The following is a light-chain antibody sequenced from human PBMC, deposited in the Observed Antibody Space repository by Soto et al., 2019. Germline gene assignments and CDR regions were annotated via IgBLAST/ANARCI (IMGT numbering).Light chain of an antibody. J-gene: IGLJ3*02. CDR1: SSDVGDYHY. Sequence: HSVLTQPTSLSGSPGQTITISCTGTSSDVGDYHYGSWYQQHPCKAPKLMISDVTSRPSGVSNRVSGSTSGNTASLTISGLQADDEADDYCSSYTSSRTCVFGGGTQLTLL. CDR3: SSYTSSRTCV. CDR2: DVT. V-gene: IGLV2-14*01.